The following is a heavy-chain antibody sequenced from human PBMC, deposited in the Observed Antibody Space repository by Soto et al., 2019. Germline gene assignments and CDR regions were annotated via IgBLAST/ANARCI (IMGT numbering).Heavy chain of an antibody. J-gene: IGHJ4*02. Sequence: PGGSLRLSCAASGFTFSSYEMNWVRQAPGKGLEWVSYISSSGSTIYYADSVKGRFTISRDNAKNSLYLQMNSLRAEDTAVYYCARASWNRATIFDYWGQGTLVTVSS. V-gene: IGHV3-48*03. D-gene: IGHD1-1*01. CDR1: GFTFSSYE. CDR3: ARASWNRATIFDY. CDR2: ISSSGSTI.